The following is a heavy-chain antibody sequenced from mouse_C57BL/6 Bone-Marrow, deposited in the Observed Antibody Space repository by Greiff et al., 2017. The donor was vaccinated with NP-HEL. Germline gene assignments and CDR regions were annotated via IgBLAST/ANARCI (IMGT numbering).Heavy chain of an antibody. J-gene: IGHJ2*01. CDR2: ISDGGSYT. CDR1: GFTFSSYA. Sequence: EVKLMESGGGLVKPGGSLKLSCAASGFTFSSYAMSWVRQTPEKRLEWVATISDGGSYTYYPDNVKGRFTISRDNAKNNLYLQMSHLKSEDTAMYYCASLGGYYFDYWGQGTTLTVSS. CDR3: ASLGGYYFDY. V-gene: IGHV5-4*03.